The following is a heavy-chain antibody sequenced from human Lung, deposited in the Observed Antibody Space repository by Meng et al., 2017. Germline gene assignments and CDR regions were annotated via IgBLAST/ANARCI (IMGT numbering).Heavy chain of an antibody. J-gene: IGHJ4*01. CDR3: SGHVDY. V-gene: IGHV3-15*01. CDR2: MKSNIDGGTV. CDR1: GFIFSNAW. Sequence: EVQLVESGGGFVKPGGSLRLSCVGSGFIFSNAWMTWVRPAPGKGLEWLGRMKSNIDGGTVDYAASVSGRFFISRDDSKNTFYLQMNSLKTEDTAVYYCSGHVDYWGHGTLVTVSS.